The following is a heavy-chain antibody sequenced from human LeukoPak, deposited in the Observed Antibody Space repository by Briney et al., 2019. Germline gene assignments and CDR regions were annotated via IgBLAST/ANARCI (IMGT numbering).Heavy chain of an antibody. Sequence: ASVKVSCKASGYTFTGYHIHWVRQAPGQGLEWMGRINPYSGDTNFAQKFQGRVTMTRDTSITTAYMDLSSLTPDDTAVYFCERDQGSLTRSWYTGYWGQGTQVTVSS. CDR2: INPYSGDT. J-gene: IGHJ4*02. CDR3: ERDQGSLTRSWYTGY. CDR1: GYTFTGYH. V-gene: IGHV1-2*06. D-gene: IGHD6-13*01.